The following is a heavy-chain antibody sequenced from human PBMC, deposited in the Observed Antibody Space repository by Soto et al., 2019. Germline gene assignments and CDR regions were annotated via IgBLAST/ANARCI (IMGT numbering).Heavy chain of an antibody. V-gene: IGHV4-31*03. Sequence: PSETLSLTCTVSGDSIGGVGYWSWIRQFPGRGLEWIGCISSSGSTYYNPAPNNRISLSLDTSRNQFSLKLLSVTAADTAIYYCARSGVTGIVIPSHWFDPWGQGTLVTVSS. D-gene: IGHD2-21*02. CDR3: ARSGVTGIVIPSHWFDP. CDR1: GDSIGGVGY. J-gene: IGHJ5*02. CDR2: ISSSGST.